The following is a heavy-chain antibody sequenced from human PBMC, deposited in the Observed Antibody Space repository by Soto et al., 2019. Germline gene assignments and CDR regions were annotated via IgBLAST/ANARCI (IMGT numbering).Heavy chain of an antibody. D-gene: IGHD3-9*01. CDR3: AHRHRERIVTGGFDF. CDR2: IYWNDDK. V-gene: IGHV2-5*01. J-gene: IGHJ4*02. Sequence: SGPTLVNPTQTLTLTCTFSGFSLTTSGVGVGWIRQPPGKALEWVALIYWNDDKRYSTSLKTRVSITKDTSKSQVVLTMTNMDPVDTATYFCAHRHRERIVTGGFDFCGQRSLVTVSS. CDR1: GFSLTTSGVG.